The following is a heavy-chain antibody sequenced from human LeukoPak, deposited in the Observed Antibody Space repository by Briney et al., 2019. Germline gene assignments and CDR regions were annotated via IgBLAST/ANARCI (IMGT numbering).Heavy chain of an antibody. CDR3: ARDRGYDSSFFLYYYYYGMDV. CDR1: GFTFSSYA. D-gene: IGHD3-22*01. Sequence: GGSLRLSCAASGFTFSSYAMHWVRQAPGKGLEWVAVISYDGSNKYYADSVKGRFTISRDNSKNTLYLQMNSPRAEDTAVYYCARDRGYDSSFFLYYYYYGMDVWGQGTTVTVSS. V-gene: IGHV3-30*04. J-gene: IGHJ6*02. CDR2: ISYDGSNK.